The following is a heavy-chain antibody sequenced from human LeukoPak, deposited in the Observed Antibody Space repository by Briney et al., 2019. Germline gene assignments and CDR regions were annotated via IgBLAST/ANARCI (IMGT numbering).Heavy chain of an antibody. Sequence: GGSLRLSCAASGFPFSTFGMHWVRQAPGKGLEWVAAIAYDGSVKYYPNSLKGRLTISRDNSKNTLYLQMNSLRTEDTAVYSCAKDRTVVGATSFDYWGLGTLVTVSS. J-gene: IGHJ4*02. D-gene: IGHD1-26*01. CDR3: AKDRTVVGATSFDY. CDR2: IAYDGSVK. CDR1: GFPFSTFG. V-gene: IGHV3-30*18.